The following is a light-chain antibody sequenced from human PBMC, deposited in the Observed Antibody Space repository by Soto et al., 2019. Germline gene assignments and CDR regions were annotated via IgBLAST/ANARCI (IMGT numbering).Light chain of an antibody. CDR2: GAS. V-gene: IGKV3-20*01. CDR3: QQYGSSPWT. CDR1: QSVSSNN. Sequence: EIVLTQSPGTLSLSPGERATLSCRASQSVSSNNLVWYQQKPGQAPRLLIYGASYRAAGIPDRFSGSGSGTDFTLTISRLAPEDFALYYCQQYGSSPWTFGQGTKVEIK. J-gene: IGKJ1*01.